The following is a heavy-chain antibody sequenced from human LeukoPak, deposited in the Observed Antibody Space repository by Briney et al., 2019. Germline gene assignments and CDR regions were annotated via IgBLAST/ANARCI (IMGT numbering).Heavy chain of an antibody. CDR3: AKEMYGSGSYYNVGYYYYGMDV. CDR2: IRYDGSNK. Sequence: GGSLRLSCAASGFTFSSYGMHWVRQAPGKGLEWVAFIRYDGSNKYYADSVKGRFTISRDNSKNTLYLQMNSLRAEDTAVYYCAKEMYGSGSYYNVGYYYYGMDVWGQGTTVTVSS. D-gene: IGHD3-10*01. V-gene: IGHV3-30*02. CDR1: GFTFSSYG. J-gene: IGHJ6*02.